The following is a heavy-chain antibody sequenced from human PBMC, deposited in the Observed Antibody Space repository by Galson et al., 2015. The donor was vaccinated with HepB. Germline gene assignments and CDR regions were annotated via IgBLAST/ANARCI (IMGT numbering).Heavy chain of an antibody. V-gene: IGHV1-69*13. CDR1: GGTFSSYA. Sequence: SVKVSCKASGGTFSSYAISWVRQAPGPGLEWMGGIIPIFGTANYAQKFQGRVTITADESTSTAYMELSSLRSEDTAVYYCARVPPGIAVAGTWNWFDPWGQGTLVTVSS. J-gene: IGHJ5*02. CDR3: ARVPPGIAVAGTWNWFDP. D-gene: IGHD6-19*01. CDR2: IIPIFGTA.